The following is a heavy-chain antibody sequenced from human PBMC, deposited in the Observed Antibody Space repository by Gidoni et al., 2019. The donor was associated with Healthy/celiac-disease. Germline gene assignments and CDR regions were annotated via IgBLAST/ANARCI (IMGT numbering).Heavy chain of an antibody. V-gene: IGHV3-15*01. CDR2: IKSKTDGGTT. J-gene: IGHJ4*02. D-gene: IGHD1-26*01. CDR3: TTGGGGSYFGDILDFDY. CDR1: GFTFRNAW. Sequence: EVQLVESGGGLVKPGGSLRLSCAASGFTFRNAWMSWVRQAPGKGLEWVGRIKSKTDGGTTDYAAPVKGRFTISRDDSKNTLYLQMNSLKTEDTAVYYCTTGGGGSYFGDILDFDYWGQGTLVTVSS.